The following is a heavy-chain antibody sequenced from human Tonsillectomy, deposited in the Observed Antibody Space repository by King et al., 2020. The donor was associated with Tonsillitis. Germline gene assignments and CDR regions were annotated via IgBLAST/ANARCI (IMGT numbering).Heavy chain of an antibody. V-gene: IGHV4-61*02. CDR3: AREDFGDYPY. CDR1: GDSINSGPYY. D-gene: IGHD4-17*01. Sequence: QLQESGPGLVKPSQTLSLTCTVSGDSINSGPYYWNWIRQPAGKGLEWIGRISSSGSTNSNPSLKSRVTISVYTSENQFSLKLSSVTAADTAVYYCAREDFGDYPYWGQGTLVTVSS. J-gene: IGHJ4*02. CDR2: ISSSGST.